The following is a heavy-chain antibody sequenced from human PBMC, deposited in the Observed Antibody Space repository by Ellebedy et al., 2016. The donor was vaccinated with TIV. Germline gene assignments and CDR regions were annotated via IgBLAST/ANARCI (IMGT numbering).Heavy chain of an antibody. D-gene: IGHD3-3*01. CDR1: GYTFTSYG. Sequence: AASVKVSCKASGYTFTSYGISWVRQAPGQGLEWMGWISAYNGNTNYAQKLQGRVTMTTDTSTSTAHMELRSLRSDDTAVYYCARDRRRIIRFLEWFGDRYYGMDVWGQGTTVTVSS. CDR3: ARDRRRIIRFLEWFGDRYYGMDV. V-gene: IGHV1-18*01. CDR2: ISAYNGNT. J-gene: IGHJ6*02.